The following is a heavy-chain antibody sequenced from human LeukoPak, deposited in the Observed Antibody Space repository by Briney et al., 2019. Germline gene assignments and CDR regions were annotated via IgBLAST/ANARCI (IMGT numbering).Heavy chain of an antibody. D-gene: IGHD3-22*01. CDR3: AKDFSVYYYDSRVLDY. J-gene: IGHJ4*02. V-gene: IGHV3-30*02. Sequence: GGSLRLSCAASGFSFSRYGMHWVRQAPGKGLEWVAYIQYDGSNEQYANSVKGRFSISRDSSKNTLYLQMNSLRAEDTAVYYCAKDFSVYYYDSRVLDYWGQGTLVTVSS. CDR2: IQYDGSNE. CDR1: GFSFSRYG.